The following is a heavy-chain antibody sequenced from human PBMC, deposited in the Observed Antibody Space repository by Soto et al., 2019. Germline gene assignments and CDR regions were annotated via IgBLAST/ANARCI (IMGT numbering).Heavy chain of an antibody. V-gene: IGHV3-7*01. CDR1: GFTFSSYW. Sequence: RGSLRLSCAASGFTFSSYWMSWVRQAPGKGLEWVANIKQDGSEKYYVDSVKGRFTISRDNAKNSLYLQMNSLRAEDTAVYYCARVFYGSYDFWSGYYSPYYYYGMDVWGQGTTVTVSS. J-gene: IGHJ6*02. CDR2: IKQDGSEK. D-gene: IGHD3-3*01. CDR3: ARVFYGSYDFWSGYYSPYYYYGMDV.